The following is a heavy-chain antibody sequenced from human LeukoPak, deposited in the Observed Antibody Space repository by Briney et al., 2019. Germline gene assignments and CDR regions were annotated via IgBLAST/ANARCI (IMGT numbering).Heavy chain of an antibody. CDR3: ATETIGRHYDY. CDR2: IGPTGTDR. Sequence: GGSLRLSCAASGFTFSSCGFNWVRQAPGMGLEWVSSIGPTGTDRYYADSVRGRFTISRDNAKNSMYLQMDSLRDEDTAVYYCATETIGRHYDYWGQGTLLTVSS. J-gene: IGHJ4*02. CDR1: GFTFSSCG. D-gene: IGHD1-14*01. V-gene: IGHV3-21*01.